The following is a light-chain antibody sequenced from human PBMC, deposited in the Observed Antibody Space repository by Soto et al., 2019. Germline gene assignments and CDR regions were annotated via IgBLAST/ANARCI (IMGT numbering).Light chain of an antibody. Sequence: QSALTQPRSVSGSPGQSVTISCTGTSSDVGGYNYVSWYQQHPGKAPKLMIYDVSKRPSGVPDRFSGSKSGNTASLTISGIQAEDEADYYCCSYAGSYFFGTGTKVTVL. CDR1: SSDVGGYNY. CDR3: CSYAGSYF. J-gene: IGLJ1*01. V-gene: IGLV2-11*01. CDR2: DVS.